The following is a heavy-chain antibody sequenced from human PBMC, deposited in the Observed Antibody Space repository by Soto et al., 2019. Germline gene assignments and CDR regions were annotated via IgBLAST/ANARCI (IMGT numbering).Heavy chain of an antibody. J-gene: IGHJ4*02. CDR2: VNPNSGNT. D-gene: IGHD1-26*01. CDR3: ARPSPPWEASDH. CDR1: GYTFSNFD. V-gene: IGHV1-8*01. Sequence: ASVKVSCKTSGYTFSNFDIKWVRQAPGQGLEWMGWVNPNSGNTGYARKFQGRVTMTRKSSISTVYMEVSSLRSEDTAVYYCARPSPPWEASDHWGQGTLVTVSS.